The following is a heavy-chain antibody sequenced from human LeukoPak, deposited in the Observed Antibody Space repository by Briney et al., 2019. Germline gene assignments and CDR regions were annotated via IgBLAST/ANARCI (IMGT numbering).Heavy chain of an antibody. D-gene: IGHD3-22*01. V-gene: IGHV4-39*07. J-gene: IGHJ4*02. CDR2: IYYSGST. CDR1: GGSISSSSYY. Sequence: PSETLSLTCTVSGGSISSSSYYWGWIRQPPGKGLEWIGSIYYSGSTYYNPSLKSRVTMSVDTSKDQFSLKLSPVTAADTAVYYCVSNYYDSSGYEYWGQGTLVTVSS. CDR3: VSNYYDSSGYEY.